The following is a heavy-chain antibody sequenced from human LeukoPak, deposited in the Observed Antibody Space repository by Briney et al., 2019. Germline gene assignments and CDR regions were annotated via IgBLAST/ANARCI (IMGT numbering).Heavy chain of an antibody. J-gene: IGHJ6*03. D-gene: IGHD3-16*01. CDR2: INPNSGGT. CDR3: ARELKTYYYYYMDV. V-gene: IGHV1-2*02. Sequence: ASVKVSCKASGYTFTGYYMHWVRRAPGQGLGWMGWINPNSGGTNYAQKFQGRVTMTRDTSISTAYMELSRLRSDDTAVYYCARELKTYYYYYMDVWGKGTTVTVSS. CDR1: GYTFTGYY.